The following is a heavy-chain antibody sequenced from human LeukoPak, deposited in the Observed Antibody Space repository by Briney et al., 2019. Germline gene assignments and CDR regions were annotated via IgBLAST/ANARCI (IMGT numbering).Heavy chain of an antibody. CDR3: ARPYYYESSGYFHYGMDV. J-gene: IGHJ6*02. CDR1: GFTFSNYN. D-gene: IGHD3-22*01. V-gene: IGHV3-48*04. Sequence: GGSLRLSCAASGFTFSNYNINWVRQAPGKGLEWVSYISGSGRTIYYADSVKGRFTISRNNAKHSLYLQMHSLRAEDTAVYYCARPYYYESSGYFHYGMDVWGQGTTVTVSS. CDR2: ISGSGRTI.